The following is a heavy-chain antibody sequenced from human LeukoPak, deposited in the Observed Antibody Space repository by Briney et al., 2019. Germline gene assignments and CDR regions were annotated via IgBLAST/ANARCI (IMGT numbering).Heavy chain of an antibody. CDR3: AREYCSSTSCSLVDF. CDR2: ISSSSSTI. D-gene: IGHD2-2*01. Sequence: GGSLRLSCAASGFTFSSYSMNWVRQAPGKGLEWISYISSSSSTIYYADSVKGRFTISRDNAKNSLYLQLNSLRAEDTAVYYCAREYCSSTSCSLVDFWGQGTLVTVSS. J-gene: IGHJ4*02. CDR1: GFTFSSYS. V-gene: IGHV3-48*01.